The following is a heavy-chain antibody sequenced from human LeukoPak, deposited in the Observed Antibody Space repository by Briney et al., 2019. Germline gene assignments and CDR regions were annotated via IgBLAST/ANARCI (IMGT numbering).Heavy chain of an antibody. CDR1: GFTLRSHA. V-gene: IGHV3-23*01. Sequence: GGSLRLSCVGSGFTLRSHAMNWVRQAPDKGLEFVSGIYENGGTTYYADSVKGRFSISRDNSKNTLYLQMDSLRGEDTAVYYCAKDFRIGYSAHFDYWGQGALVTVSS. D-gene: IGHD2-21*01. J-gene: IGHJ4*02. CDR2: IYENGGTT. CDR3: AKDFRIGYSAHFDY.